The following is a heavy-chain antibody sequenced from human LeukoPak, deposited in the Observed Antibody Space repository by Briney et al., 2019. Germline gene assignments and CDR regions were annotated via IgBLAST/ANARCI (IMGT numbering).Heavy chain of an antibody. J-gene: IGHJ4*02. D-gene: IGHD2-15*01. CDR1: GYTFTGYY. CDR2: IEPNIGGT. CDR3: ARVPHGYCSGGTCYDY. Sequence: ASVKVSCKASGYTFTGYYMQWVRQAPGQGLEWMGGIEPNIGGTNSAQKFQGRVTMTRDTSISTAYMELRRLRSDDTAVYYCARVPHGYCSGGTCYDYWGQGTLVTVSS. V-gene: IGHV1-2*02.